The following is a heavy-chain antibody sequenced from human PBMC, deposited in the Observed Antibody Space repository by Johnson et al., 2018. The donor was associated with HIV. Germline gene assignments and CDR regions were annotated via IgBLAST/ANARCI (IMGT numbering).Heavy chain of an antibody. V-gene: IGHV3-7*05. J-gene: IGHJ3*02. CDR2: IKQDGSEK. CDR3: ATFGGGSFHAFDI. CDR1: GFTFSSYW. D-gene: IGHD1-26*01. Sequence: EKLVESGGGLVQPGGSLRLSCEASGFTFSSYWMGWVRQAPGKGLEWVANIKQDGSEKYYVDSLKGRFTISRDNAQNSLYLQMNSLRAEETAVYYCATFGGGSFHAFDIWGQGTMVTVSS.